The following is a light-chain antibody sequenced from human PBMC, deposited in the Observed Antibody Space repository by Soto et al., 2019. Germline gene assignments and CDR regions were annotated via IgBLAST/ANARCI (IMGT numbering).Light chain of an antibody. CDR2: DVT. Sequence: QSVLTQPASVSWSPGQSIAISCTGTSSDVGAYNYVSWYQQHPGKVPKLVIYDVTNRPSGVSDRFSGSKSGNTASLTISGLQAEDEADYYCSSYTSNTTPYVFGTGTKVTVL. J-gene: IGLJ1*01. CDR1: SSDVGAYNY. V-gene: IGLV2-14*01. CDR3: SSYTSNTTPYV.